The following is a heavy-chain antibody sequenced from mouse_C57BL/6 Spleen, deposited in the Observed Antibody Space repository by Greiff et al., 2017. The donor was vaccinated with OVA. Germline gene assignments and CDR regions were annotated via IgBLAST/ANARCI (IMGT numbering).Heavy chain of an antibody. J-gene: IGHJ2*01. Sequence: EVQLVESGPELVKPGASVKISCKASGYTFTDYNMDWVKQSHGKSLEWIGVINPNNGGTNYNQKFKGKATLTVDKSSSTAYMELRSLTSEDTAVYNCARSAVRDYFDYWGQGTTLTVSS. CDR1: GYTFTDYN. D-gene: IGHD1-1*01. CDR2: INPNNGGT. V-gene: IGHV1-18*01. CDR3: ARSAVRDYFDY.